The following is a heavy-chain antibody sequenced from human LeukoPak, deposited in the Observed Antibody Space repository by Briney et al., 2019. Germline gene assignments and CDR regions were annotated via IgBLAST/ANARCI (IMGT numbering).Heavy chain of an antibody. D-gene: IGHD1-26*01. CDR3: ATEVGESIY. V-gene: IGHV4-38-2*02. Sequence: SETLSLTCTVSGYSISSGYYWGWIRQPPGKGLEWIGSIYHSGSTYYNPSLKSRVTISVDTSRNQFSLKLSSVTAADTAVYYCATEVGESIYWGQGTLVTVSS. CDR1: GYSISSGYY. CDR2: IYHSGST. J-gene: IGHJ4*02.